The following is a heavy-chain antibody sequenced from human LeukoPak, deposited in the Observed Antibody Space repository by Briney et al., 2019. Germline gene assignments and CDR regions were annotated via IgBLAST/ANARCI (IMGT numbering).Heavy chain of an antibody. V-gene: IGHV3-30*18. D-gene: IGHD2-15*01. J-gene: IGHJ4*02. CDR1: GFIFNNYG. CDR3: AKDSQSLYCSGGSCYSGYFDY. CDR2: LSDDGSNK. Sequence: GGSLRLSCAASGFIFNNYGMHWVRQAPGEGLEWVAVLSDDGSNKYYADSVKGRFTISRDNSKDTLYLQMDSLRAEDTAVYYCAKDSQSLYCSGGSCYSGYFDYWGQGTLVTVSS.